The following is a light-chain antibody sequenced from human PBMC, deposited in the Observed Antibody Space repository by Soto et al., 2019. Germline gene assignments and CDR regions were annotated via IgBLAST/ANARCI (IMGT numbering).Light chain of an antibody. Sequence: DIVMTQSPLSLPVTPGEPASISCRSSQSLLHRSGNIYLDWYLQKPGQSPQLLISLNSHRASAVPDSFSCRGTGTDLTHHISRVEHEAVGISYCTHALQTPPTFGPGTRLEIK. CDR2: LNS. V-gene: IGKV2-28*01. CDR3: THALQTPPT. CDR1: QSLLHRSGNIY. J-gene: IGKJ5*01.